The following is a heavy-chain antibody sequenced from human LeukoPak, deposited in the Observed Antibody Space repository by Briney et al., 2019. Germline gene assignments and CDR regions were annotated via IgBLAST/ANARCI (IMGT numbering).Heavy chain of an antibody. CDR3: ARDVEGRFSSYYYGMDV. Sequence: GGSLRLSCAASGFTFSSYAMHWVRQAPGKGLGWVAVISYDGSNKYYADSVKGRFTISRDNSKNTLYLQMNSLRAEDTAVYYCARDVEGRFSSYYYGMDVWGQGTTVTVS. CDR2: ISYDGSNK. J-gene: IGHJ6*02. CDR1: GFTFSSYA. D-gene: IGHD3-3*01. V-gene: IGHV3-30-3*01.